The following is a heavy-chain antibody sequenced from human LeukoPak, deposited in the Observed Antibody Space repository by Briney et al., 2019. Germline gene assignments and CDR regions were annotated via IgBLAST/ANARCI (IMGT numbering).Heavy chain of an antibody. CDR3: ARSTWGSRRYYYYGMDV. CDR1: GFTVSSNY. D-gene: IGHD7-27*01. Sequence: GGSLRLSCAASGFTVSSNYMSWVRQAPGKGLEWVSVIYSGGSTYYAASVKGRFTISRDNSKNTLYLQMNSLRAEDTAVYYCARSTWGSRRYYYYGMDVWGQGTTVTVSS. J-gene: IGHJ6*02. V-gene: IGHV3-66*02. CDR2: IYSGGST.